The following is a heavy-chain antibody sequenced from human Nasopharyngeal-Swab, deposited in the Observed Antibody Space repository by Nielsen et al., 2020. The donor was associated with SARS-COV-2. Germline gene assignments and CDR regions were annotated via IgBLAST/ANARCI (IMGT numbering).Heavy chain of an antibody. D-gene: IGHD5-18*01. V-gene: IGHV3-30*18. CDR3: AKGSLGYSYVIDY. J-gene: IGHJ4*02. CDR2: ISYDGSNK. CDR1: GFTFSSYG. Sequence: GGSLRLSCAASGFTFSSYGMHWVRQAPGKGLEWVAVISYDGSNKYYADSVKGRFTISRDNSKNTLYLQMNSLRAEDTAVYYWAKGSLGYSYVIDYWGQGTLVTVSS.